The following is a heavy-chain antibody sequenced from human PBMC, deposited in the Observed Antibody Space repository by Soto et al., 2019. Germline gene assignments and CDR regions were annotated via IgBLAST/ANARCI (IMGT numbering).Heavy chain of an antibody. V-gene: IGHV2-26*01. Sequence: KESGPVLVTPTETLTLTCTVSGFSLSNARMGVSWIRQPPGKALEWLAHIFSNDEKSYSTSLKSRLTISKDTSKSQVVLTMTNMDPVDTATYYCARINRRFLEWLSDYDFDYWGQGTLVTVSS. D-gene: IGHD3-3*01. CDR2: IFSNDEK. J-gene: IGHJ4*02. CDR1: GFSLSNARMG. CDR3: ARINRRFLEWLSDYDFDY.